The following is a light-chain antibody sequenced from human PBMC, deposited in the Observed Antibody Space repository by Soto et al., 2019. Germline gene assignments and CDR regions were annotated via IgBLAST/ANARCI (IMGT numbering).Light chain of an antibody. J-gene: IGLJ2*01. CDR3: AAWDDRLSGLV. CDR2: RNN. CDR1: SSNIGSNY. Sequence: QAAVTQPPSASGTPGQRVTISCSGSSSNIGSNYVYWYHQLPGTAPKLVIYRNNQRPSGVPDRISGSKSGTSASLAISGLRSEDEADYYCAAWDDRLSGLVFGRGTKLTVL. V-gene: IGLV1-47*01.